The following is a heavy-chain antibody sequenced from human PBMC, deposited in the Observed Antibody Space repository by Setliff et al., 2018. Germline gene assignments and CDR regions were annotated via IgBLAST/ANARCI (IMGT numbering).Heavy chain of an antibody. Sequence: SETLSLTCSVYGESFSNNYWSWIRQSPGRGLECIGYIQKSGSANYNPSLMSRVTISVDTSRNQFSLKLRSVTAADTAVYYCARLSWDGLRYYGLDVWGQGATVTVS. CDR3: ARLSWDGLRYYGLDV. J-gene: IGHJ6*02. D-gene: IGHD3-10*01. CDR2: IQKSGSA. V-gene: IGHV4-59*01. CDR1: GESFSNNY.